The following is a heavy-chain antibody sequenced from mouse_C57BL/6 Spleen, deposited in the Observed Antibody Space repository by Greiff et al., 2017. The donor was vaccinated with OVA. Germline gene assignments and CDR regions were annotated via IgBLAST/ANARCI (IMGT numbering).Heavy chain of an antibody. D-gene: IGHD4-1*01. J-gene: IGHJ4*01. CDR1: GYTFTSYD. Sequence: QVQLQQSGPELVKPGASVKLSCKASGYTFTSYDINWVKQRPGQGLEWIGWIYPRDGSTKYNEKFKGKATLTVDTSASTAYMELHILTSEDSSVYFCARSLTGTDYAMDYWGQGTSVTVSS. CDR3: ARSLTGTDYAMDY. CDR2: IYPRDGST. V-gene: IGHV1-85*01.